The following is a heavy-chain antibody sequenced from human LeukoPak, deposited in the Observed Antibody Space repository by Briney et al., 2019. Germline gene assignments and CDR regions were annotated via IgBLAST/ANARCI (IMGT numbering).Heavy chain of an antibody. J-gene: IGHJ4*02. V-gene: IGHV1-2*02. Sequence: GASVKVSCKASGYTFTGYYMHWVRQAPGQGLEWMGWINPNSGGTNYAQKFQGRVTMTRDTSISTAYMELGRLRSDDTAVYYCARVRRTGTSPYYFDYWGQGTLVTVSS. CDR1: GYTFTGYY. CDR2: INPNSGGT. D-gene: IGHD1-7*01. CDR3: ARVRRTGTSPYYFDY.